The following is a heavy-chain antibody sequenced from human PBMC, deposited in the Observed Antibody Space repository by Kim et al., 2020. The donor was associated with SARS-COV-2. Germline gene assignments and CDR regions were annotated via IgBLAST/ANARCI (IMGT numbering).Heavy chain of an antibody. J-gene: IGHJ5*02. CDR1: GGSFSGYY. CDR3: ARNTMVRGVSSWFDP. V-gene: IGHV4-34*01. Sequence: SETLSLTCAVFGGSFSGYYWSWIRQPPGKGLEWIGEINHSKNTNYNPSLKSRVTISVDTSRNQFSLKLSSVTAADTAVYFCARNTMVRGVSSWFDPWGQG. CDR2: INHSKNT. D-gene: IGHD3-10*01.